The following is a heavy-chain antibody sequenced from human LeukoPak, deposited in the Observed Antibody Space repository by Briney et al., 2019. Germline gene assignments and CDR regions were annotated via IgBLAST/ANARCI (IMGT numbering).Heavy chain of an antibody. CDR2: TYYRSTWYN. CDR1: GDSISSNSAA. V-gene: IGHV6-1*01. CDR3: ARRLTQYDCFDP. D-gene: IGHD2-2*01. J-gene: IGHJ5*02. Sequence: SQTLSLTCAISGDSISSNSAAWNWIRQSPSRGLEWLGRTYYRSTWYNDYAVSVRGRITVNPDTSKNQFSLHLNSVTPEDTAVYYCARRLTQYDCFDPWGQGFLVTVSS.